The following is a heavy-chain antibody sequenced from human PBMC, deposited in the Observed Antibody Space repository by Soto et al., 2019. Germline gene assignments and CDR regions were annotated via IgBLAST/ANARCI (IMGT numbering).Heavy chain of an antibody. Sequence: PSETLSLTCTVSGGSISSSSYYWGWIRQPPGKGLEWIGSIYYSGSTYYNPSLKSRVTISVDTSKNQFSLKLSSVTAADTAVYYCARQPNYDYVWGSYRLPYWGQGTLVTVSS. CDR3: ARQPNYDYVWGSYRLPY. D-gene: IGHD3-16*02. CDR2: IYYSGST. CDR1: GGSISSSSYY. V-gene: IGHV4-39*01. J-gene: IGHJ4*02.